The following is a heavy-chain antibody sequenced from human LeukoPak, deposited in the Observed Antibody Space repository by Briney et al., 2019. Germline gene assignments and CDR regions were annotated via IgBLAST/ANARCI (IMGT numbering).Heavy chain of an antibody. D-gene: IGHD4-11*01. CDR2: VDSDGSST. CDR3: ARVATTVTLDY. V-gene: IGHV3-74*01. J-gene: IGHJ4*02. CDR1: GFTFSSYW. Sequence: GGSLRLSCAASGFTFSSYWIHWVRQAPGKGLVWVSHVDSDGSSTSYADSVKGRFTISRDNAKNTLYLQMNSLRAEDTAVYYCARVATTVTLDYWGQGTLVTVSS.